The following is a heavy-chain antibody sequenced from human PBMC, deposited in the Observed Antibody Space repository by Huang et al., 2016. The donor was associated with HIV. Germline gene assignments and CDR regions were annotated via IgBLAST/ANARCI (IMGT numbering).Heavy chain of an antibody. CDR2: ISYDGSNK. J-gene: IGHJ4*02. D-gene: IGHD1-26*01. Sequence: CPASGFSFSTYGLHWVRQAPGKGVGWVAVISYDGSNKYYAHSVKGRFTISRDTSENKVYLQMNSLRHEDTAVYYCAKDGADEEWDIDYWGQGTLVTVSS. V-gene: IGHV3-30*18. CDR1: GFSFSTYG. CDR3: AKDGADEEWDIDY.